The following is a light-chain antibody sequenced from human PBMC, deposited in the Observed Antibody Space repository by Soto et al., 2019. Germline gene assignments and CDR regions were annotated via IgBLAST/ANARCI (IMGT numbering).Light chain of an antibody. J-gene: IGLJ2*01. CDR3: ASWDNSLNVV. Sequence: QSVLTQSPSASGTPGQRVVISCSGSTSNIGSNTVSWYQQFPGTAPKLLIYSDDQRPSWVPGRFSASKSGASASLAISGLQSEDEDLYYCASWDNSLNVVFGGVTKVTVL. CDR1: TSNIGSNT. CDR2: SDD. V-gene: IGLV1-44*01.